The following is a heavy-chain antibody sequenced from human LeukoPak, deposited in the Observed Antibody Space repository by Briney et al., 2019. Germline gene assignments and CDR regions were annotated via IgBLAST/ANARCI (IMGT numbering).Heavy chain of an antibody. CDR1: GFTFSTYT. V-gene: IGHV3-23*01. D-gene: IGHD7-27*01. CDR3: AIDPNWGTHS. Sequence: GGSLGLSCAASGFTFSTYTMYWVRHPPGKRLEWVSIIGNNGGGIHYADSVKGRFTISRDNFKNALYLQMNSLRVEDTAVYYCAIDPNWGTHSWGQGVLVTVSS. CDR2: IGNNGGGI. J-gene: IGHJ4*02.